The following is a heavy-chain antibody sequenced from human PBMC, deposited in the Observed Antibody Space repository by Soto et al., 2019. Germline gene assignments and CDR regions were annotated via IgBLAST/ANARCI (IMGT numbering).Heavy chain of an antibody. CDR3: ARWGYDFWSGQPPVYYYYGMDV. D-gene: IGHD3-3*01. Sequence: GGSLRLSCAASGFTFSSYGMHWVRQAPGKGLEWVAVIWYDGSNKYYADSVKGRFTISRDNSKNTLYLQMNSLRAEDTAVYYCARWGYDFWSGQPPVYYYYGMDVWGQGTTVTVSS. CDR1: GFTFSSYG. J-gene: IGHJ6*02. V-gene: IGHV3-33*01. CDR2: IWYDGSNK.